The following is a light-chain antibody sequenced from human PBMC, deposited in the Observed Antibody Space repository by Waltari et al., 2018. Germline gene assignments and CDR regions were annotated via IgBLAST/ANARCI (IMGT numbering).Light chain of an antibody. J-gene: IGKJ4*01. V-gene: IGKV3-20*01. CDR1: PSVSSSY. CDR3: QQYGSSPLT. CDR2: GAS. Sequence: EIVLTQSPGTLSLSPGEGATPSCRASPSVSSSYLAWYQQKPGQAPRLLIYGASSRATGIPDRFSGSGSGTDFTLTISRLEPEDFAVYYCQQYGSSPLTFGGGTKVEIK.